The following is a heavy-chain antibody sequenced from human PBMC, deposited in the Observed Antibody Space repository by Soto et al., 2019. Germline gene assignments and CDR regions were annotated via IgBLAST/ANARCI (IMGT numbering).Heavy chain of an antibody. CDR3: AREVVAAYNWFDP. Sequence: QVQLQESGPGLVKPSQTLSLTCTVSGGSISSGDYYWSWIRQPPGKGLEWIGYIYYSGSTYYNPSLKSRVNISVDTSKNQFSLKLSSVTAADTAVYYCAREVVAAYNWFDPWGQGTLVTVSS. CDR1: GGSISSGDYY. J-gene: IGHJ5*02. CDR2: IYYSGST. V-gene: IGHV4-30-4*01. D-gene: IGHD2-15*01.